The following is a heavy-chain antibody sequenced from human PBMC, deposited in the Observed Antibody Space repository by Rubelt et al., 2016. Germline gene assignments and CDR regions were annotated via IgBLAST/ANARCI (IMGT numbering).Heavy chain of an antibody. D-gene: IGHD2-2*01. CDR3: ARAGSGDIVVVPAAMVY. CDR1: GGSFSGYY. V-gene: IGHV4-34*01. CDR2: NNHSGST. J-gene: IGHJ4*02. Sequence: QVQLQQWGAGLLKPSETLSLTCAVYGGSFSGYYWSWIRQPPRKGLEWIVENNHSGSTNYNPSLQGCVYNALDTFKNQCARKVSDVTAAEPAVYYCARAGSGDIVVVPAAMVYWGQGTLVTVSS.